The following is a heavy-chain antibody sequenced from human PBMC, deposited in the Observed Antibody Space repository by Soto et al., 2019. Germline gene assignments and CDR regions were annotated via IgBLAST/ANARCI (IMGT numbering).Heavy chain of an antibody. CDR2: IFYTGGS. CDR1: GASITNSH. J-gene: IGHJ5*02. Sequence: QVQLQESGPGLVRPSETLSLTCTVSGASITNSHWSWIRQSPGKGLEYIGYIFYTGGSNYNPSLESGVSMSDDTSKNQVFLTLSSVTAADTAVYYCERRVTAPPLLTGWLDPWGQGTLVIVSS. D-gene: IGHD2-2*01. V-gene: IGHV4-59*08. CDR3: ERRVTAPPLLTGWLDP.